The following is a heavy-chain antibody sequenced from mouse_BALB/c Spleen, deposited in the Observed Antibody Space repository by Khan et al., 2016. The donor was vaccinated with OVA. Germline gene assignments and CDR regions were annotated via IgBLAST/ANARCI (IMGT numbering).Heavy chain of an antibody. V-gene: IGHV1S135*01. Sequence: MQLEESGPELMKPGASVKISCKASGYSFTSYYIHWVMQRHGESLEWIGYIDPFSGGSTYNQKFKVKATLTVDKSSSTAYIHLSNLTSEDTAVYSGTRHGYVAWFTYWGQGTLVTVSA. J-gene: IGHJ3*01. CDR2: IDPFSGGS. CDR1: GYSFTSYY. CDR3: TRHGYVAWFTY. D-gene: IGHD2-2*01.